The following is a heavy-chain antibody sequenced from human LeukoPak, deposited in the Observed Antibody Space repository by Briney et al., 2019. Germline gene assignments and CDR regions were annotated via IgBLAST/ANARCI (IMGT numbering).Heavy chain of an antibody. CDR1: GFTFSSYS. CDR3: ARSSSPNWFDP. J-gene: IGHJ5*02. CDR2: ISSSSSYI. D-gene: IGHD6-13*01. V-gene: IGHV3-21*01. Sequence: GGSLRLSCAASGFTFSSYSMNWVRHATGKGLDWVSSISSSSSYIYYADSVKGRFTISRDNAKNSLYLQMNSLRAEDTAVYYCARSSSPNWFDPWGQGTLVTVSS.